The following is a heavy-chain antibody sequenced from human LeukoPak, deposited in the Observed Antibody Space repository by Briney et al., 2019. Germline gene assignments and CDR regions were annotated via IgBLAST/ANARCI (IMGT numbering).Heavy chain of an antibody. CDR1: VFTVSTNY. CDR3: LFFHDSTGYYSNDVFDI. D-gene: IGHD3-22*01. CDR2: IYSGGST. J-gene: IGHJ3*02. Sequence: GGSLRLSCAASVFTVSTNYMSWVRQAPGKGLEWVSVIYSGGSTYYADSVKGRFTISRDNSKNTLYLQMNSLRAEDTAVYYCLFFHDSTGYYSNDVFDIWGQGTMVTVSS. V-gene: IGHV3-53*01.